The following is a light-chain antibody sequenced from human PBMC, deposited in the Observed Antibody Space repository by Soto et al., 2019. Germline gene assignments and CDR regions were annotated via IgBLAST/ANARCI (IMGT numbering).Light chain of an antibody. CDR2: GAS. CDR3: QQYGSSLRGT. Sequence: EIVLTQSPGTLSLSPGERATLSCRASQSVSSSYLAWYQQKPGQAPRLLIYGASSRATGIPDRFSGSGSGTDFTLTISRLEPEGFAVYYCQQYGSSLRGTFGQGTKVEIK. V-gene: IGKV3-20*01. CDR1: QSVSSSY. J-gene: IGKJ1*01.